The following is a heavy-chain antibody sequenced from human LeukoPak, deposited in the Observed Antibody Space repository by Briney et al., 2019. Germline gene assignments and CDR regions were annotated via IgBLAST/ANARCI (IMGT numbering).Heavy chain of an antibody. Sequence: GGSLRLSCVVSGFTFSTYAMTWVRQAPGKGLECVSGISGSGTTTYYADSVKGRFTISRDNAKNSLYLQMNSLRAEDTAVYYCARAPPIDYGPRDFDYWGQGTLVTVSS. J-gene: IGHJ4*02. CDR2: ISGSGTTT. CDR1: GFTFSTYA. V-gene: IGHV3-48*04. CDR3: ARAPPIDYGPRDFDY. D-gene: IGHD3-16*01.